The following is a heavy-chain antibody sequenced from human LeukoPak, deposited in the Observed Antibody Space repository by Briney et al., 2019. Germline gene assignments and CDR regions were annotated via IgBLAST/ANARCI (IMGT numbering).Heavy chain of an antibody. CDR1: GLTFSDYA. V-gene: IGHV3-23*01. CDR2: ISGSAQRT. J-gene: IGHJ4*02. CDR3: AKRYIANTGPIDY. Sequence: GGSLRLSCAASGLTFSDYAMSWVRQAPGQGLEWVSGISGSAQRTYYADSVKGRFTISRDNFKRTLYLEMNSLRAEGTAVYYCAKRYIANTGPIDYWGQGTLVTVSS. D-gene: IGHD1-1*01.